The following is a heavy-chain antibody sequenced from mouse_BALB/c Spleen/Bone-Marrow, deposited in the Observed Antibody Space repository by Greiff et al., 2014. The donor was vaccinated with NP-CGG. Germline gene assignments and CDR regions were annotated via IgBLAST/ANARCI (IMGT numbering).Heavy chain of an antibody. CDR3: ARHYGYVDAMDY. V-gene: IGHV5-6-5*01. CDR2: ITGGGTT. D-gene: IGHD1-2*01. J-gene: IGHJ4*01. CDR1: GITVSSYT. Sequence: EVQRVESGGGLVKPGESLKFSCAASGITVSSYTMSRVRQTPEKRLEWVASITGGGTTYYPDSVKGRFTISRDNARNILYLQVSSLRSEDTAIYYCARHYGYVDAMDYWGQGTSVTVSS.